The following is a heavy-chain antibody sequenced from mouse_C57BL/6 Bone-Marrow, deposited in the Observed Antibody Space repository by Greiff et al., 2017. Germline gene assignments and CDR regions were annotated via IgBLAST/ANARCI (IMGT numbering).Heavy chain of an antibody. CDR1: GYTFTSYG. J-gene: IGHJ1*03. V-gene: IGHV1-81*01. Sequence: QVQLQQSGAELARPGASVKLSCKASGYTFTSYGISWVKQRTGQGLEWIGEIYPRSGNTYYNEKFKGKATLTADKSSSTAYMEVRSLTSEDSSVYFCARELYGYFDVWGTGTTVTVAS. CDR3: ARELYGYFDV. CDR2: IYPRSGNT.